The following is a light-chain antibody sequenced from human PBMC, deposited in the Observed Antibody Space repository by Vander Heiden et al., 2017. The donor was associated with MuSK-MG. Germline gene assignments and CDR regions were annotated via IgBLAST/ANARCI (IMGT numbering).Light chain of an antibody. CDR1: QRPLNSCNYKNY. Sequence: DIVMTQSPDSLAVCLGERATINWKANQRPLNSCNYKNYLAWYQQKSGQPPKLLIYWASTRESGVPGRFSGSESGTDFTLTISSLQAEDVAVYYCQQYYSTLYTFGQGTKLEIK. CDR2: WAS. V-gene: IGKV4-1*01. CDR3: QQYYSTLYT. J-gene: IGKJ2*01.